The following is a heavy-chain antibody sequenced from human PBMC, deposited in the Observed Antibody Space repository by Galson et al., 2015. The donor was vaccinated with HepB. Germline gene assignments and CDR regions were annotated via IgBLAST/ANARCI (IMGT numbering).Heavy chain of an antibody. Sequence: SVKVSCKASGYTFANSGVSWVRQAPGQGLEWMGWINPSDNNAHSAQKFQGRVTMTTDTSTNAAYMELRSLRSDDTAVYYCARGFYYDSSASQIYYFDPWGQGTLVTVSS. CDR3: ARGFYYDSSASQIYYFDP. J-gene: IGHJ5*02. CDR1: GYTFANSG. CDR2: INPSDNNA. D-gene: IGHD3-22*01. V-gene: IGHV1-18*01.